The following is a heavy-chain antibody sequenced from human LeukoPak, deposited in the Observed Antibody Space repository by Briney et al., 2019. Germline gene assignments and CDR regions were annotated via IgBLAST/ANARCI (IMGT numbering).Heavy chain of an antibody. D-gene: IGHD4-17*01. CDR3: ARDDDYGDSPLDY. CDR1: GFTFSDYY. CDR2: ITSSGSTI. J-gene: IGHJ4*02. Sequence: GGSLRLSCAASGFTFSDYYMSWIRQAPGKWLEWVSYITSSGSTIYYADSVKGRFTISRDNAKNSLYLQMNSLRAEDTAVYYCARDDDYGDSPLDYSGQGTLVTVSS. V-gene: IGHV3-11*04.